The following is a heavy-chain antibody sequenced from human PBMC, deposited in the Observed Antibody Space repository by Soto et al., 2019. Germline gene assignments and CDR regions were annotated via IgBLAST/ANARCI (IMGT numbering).Heavy chain of an antibody. CDR1: GFTFSSYW. Sequence: GGSLRLSCAASGFTFSSYWMNWVRQAPGKGLEWVSDIIASGGSTDYADSVKGRFTISRDNSKSTLYLQMNSLRAEDTALYYCAKGRSYYYYGVDVWGEGTTVTVSS. V-gene: IGHV3-23*01. CDR2: IIASGGST. CDR3: AKGRSYYYYGVDV. J-gene: IGHJ6*04.